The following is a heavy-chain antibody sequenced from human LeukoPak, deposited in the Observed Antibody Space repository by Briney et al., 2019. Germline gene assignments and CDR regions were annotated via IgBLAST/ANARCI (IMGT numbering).Heavy chain of an antibody. D-gene: IGHD3-22*01. V-gene: IGHV3-74*01. CDR3: VRDRPSNYFDASVDAFDI. Sequence: GGSLRLSCVASGFTFIDYWMHWVRQAPGKGLAWVSRVNSDARSTTYADSVKGRFTISRDNAKSTLYLQMNSLRVEDTAVYYCVRDRPSNYFDASVDAFDIWGQGTMVTVSS. CDR2: VNSDARST. CDR1: GFTFIDYW. J-gene: IGHJ3*02.